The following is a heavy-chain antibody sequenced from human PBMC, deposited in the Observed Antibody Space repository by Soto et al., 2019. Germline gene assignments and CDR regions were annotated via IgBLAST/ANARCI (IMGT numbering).Heavy chain of an antibody. CDR1: GGTISSSSYY. D-gene: IGHD3-22*01. Sequence: PSETLSLTCTVSGGTISSSSYYWGWIRQPPGKGLEWIGSIYYSGSTYYNPSLKSRVTISVDTSKNQFSLKLSSVTAADTAVYYCASQRTTITMIVVATSGGWFDPWGQGTRFTFSS. CDR2: IYYSGST. J-gene: IGHJ5*02. CDR3: ASQRTTITMIVVATSGGWFDP. V-gene: IGHV4-39*01.